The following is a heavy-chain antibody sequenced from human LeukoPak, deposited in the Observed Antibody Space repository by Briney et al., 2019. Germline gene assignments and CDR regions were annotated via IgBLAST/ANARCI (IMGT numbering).Heavy chain of an antibody. CDR3: ATAIGSVPAADFDY. CDR1: GGTFSSYA. V-gene: IGHV1-69*06. J-gene: IGHJ4*02. Sequence: SVKVSCKASGGTFSSYAISWVRQAPGQGLEWMGGIIPIFGTANYAQKFRGRVTITADKSTRTAYMELSSLRSEDTAVYYCATAIGSVPAADFDYWGQGTLVTVSS. D-gene: IGHD2-2*01. CDR2: IIPIFGTA.